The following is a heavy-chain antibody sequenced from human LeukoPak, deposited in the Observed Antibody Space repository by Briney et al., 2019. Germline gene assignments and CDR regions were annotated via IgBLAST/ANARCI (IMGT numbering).Heavy chain of an antibody. CDR3: ARVATYYYDSSGLNWFDP. V-gene: IGHV4-39*07. CDR2: IYYSGST. D-gene: IGHD3-22*01. J-gene: IGHJ5*02. Sequence: SETLSLTCTVSGGSISSSSYYWGWIRQPPGKGLEWIGSIYYSGSTYYDPSLKSRVTISVDTSKNQFSLKLSSVTAADTAVYYCARVATYYYDSSGLNWFDPWGQGTLVTVPS. CDR1: GGSISSSSYY.